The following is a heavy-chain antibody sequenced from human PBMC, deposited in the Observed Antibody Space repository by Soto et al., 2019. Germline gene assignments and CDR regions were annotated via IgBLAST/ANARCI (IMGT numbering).Heavy chain of an antibody. J-gene: IGHJ5*02. V-gene: IGHV4-59*01. D-gene: IGHD6-13*01. CDR2: VDYTGTT. CDR1: GASIGSYY. Sequence: PSETLSLTCRVSGASIGSYYWRWSRQPPGKGLEWIGFVDYTGTTKSNPSLKSRVTISVDRSKSQFSLRLTSVTAADTAVYYCARAYSSLRFEAWGPGTLVTV. CDR3: ARAYSSLRFEA.